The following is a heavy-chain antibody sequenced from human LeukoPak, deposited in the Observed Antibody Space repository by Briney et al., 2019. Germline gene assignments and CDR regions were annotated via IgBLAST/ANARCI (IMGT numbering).Heavy chain of an antibody. V-gene: IGHV3-9*03. J-gene: IGHJ3*02. D-gene: IGHD4/OR15-4a*01. Sequence: GRSLRLSCAASGFTFDDYAMHWVRQAPGKGLEWVSGISWNSGSIGYADSVKGRFTISRDNAKNSLYLQMNSLRAEDMALYYCAKGDYGPPDAFDIWGQGTMVTVSS. CDR1: GFTFDDYA. CDR2: ISWNSGSI. CDR3: AKGDYGPPDAFDI.